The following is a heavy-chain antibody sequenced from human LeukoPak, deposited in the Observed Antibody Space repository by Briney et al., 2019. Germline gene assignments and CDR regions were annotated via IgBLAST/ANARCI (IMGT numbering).Heavy chain of an antibody. CDR1: GGSISSYY. Sequence: SETLSLTCAVSGGSISSYYWGWIRQPPGKGLEWIGNIFYSGSTYYSPSLRSRVTISLDTSRNQFSLKLNSVTAADTAVYYCAKSNGYGLVDIWGQGTMVTVSS. CDR2: IFYSGST. D-gene: IGHD3-10*01. V-gene: IGHV4-39*07. J-gene: IGHJ3*02. CDR3: AKSNGYGLVDI.